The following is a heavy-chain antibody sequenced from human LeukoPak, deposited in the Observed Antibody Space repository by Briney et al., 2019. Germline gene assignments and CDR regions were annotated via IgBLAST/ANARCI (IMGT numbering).Heavy chain of an antibody. V-gene: IGHV3-74*01. CDR2: IKTDVTGT. Sequence: PGGSLRLSCAVSGFTFSDYWMHWVRQAPGKGLVWVSRIKTDVTGTDYADSVKGRFTISRDNAKNTLYLQMDSLRADDTAVYYCTTIRPDYWGRGTLVTVSS. CDR1: GFTFSDYW. J-gene: IGHJ4*02. D-gene: IGHD1-14*01. CDR3: TTIRPDY.